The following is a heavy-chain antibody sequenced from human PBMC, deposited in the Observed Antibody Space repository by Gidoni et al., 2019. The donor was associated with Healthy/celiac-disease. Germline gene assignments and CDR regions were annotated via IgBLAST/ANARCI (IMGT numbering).Heavy chain of an antibody. V-gene: IGHV3-49*03. Sequence: EVQLVESGGGLVQPGRSLRLSCTASGFTYGDFAMSWFRQAPGKGLEWVGFIRSKAHGGTSEYAASVKGRFTISRDDSKSISYLQMNSLKTEDTAVYYCTRDYGDYPVYYYYGMDVWGQGTTVTVSS. CDR2: IRSKAHGGTS. D-gene: IGHD4-17*01. CDR3: TRDYGDYPVYYYYGMDV. CDR1: GFTYGDFA. J-gene: IGHJ6*02.